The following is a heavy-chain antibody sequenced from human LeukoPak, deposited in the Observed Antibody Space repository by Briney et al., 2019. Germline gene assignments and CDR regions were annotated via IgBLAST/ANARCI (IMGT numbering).Heavy chain of an antibody. D-gene: IGHD1-14*01. V-gene: IGHV3-20*04. CDR1: GFRFEDYG. J-gene: IGHJ4*02. CDR3: ARGPIISRTRYFEY. Sequence: GGSLRLSCAASGFRFEDYGMSWVRQAPGKGLEWISSINWNGGRIGYADSVKGRFTISRDNAKNSLYLQMNSLRAEDTALYYRARGPIISRTRYFEYWGQGTLVTVSS. CDR2: INWNGGRI.